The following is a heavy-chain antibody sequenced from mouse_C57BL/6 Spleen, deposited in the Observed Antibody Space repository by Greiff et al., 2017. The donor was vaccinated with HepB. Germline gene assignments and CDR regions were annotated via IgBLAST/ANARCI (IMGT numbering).Heavy chain of an antibody. CDR3: ARGSGWLLGYYAMDY. Sequence: EVKLVESGGGLVKPGGSLKLSCAASGFTFSDYGMHWVRQAPEKGLEWVAYISSGSSTIYYADTVKGRFTITRDNAKNTLFLQMTRLRSEDTAMYYCARGSGWLLGYYAMDYWGQGTSVTVSS. CDR2: ISSGSSTI. J-gene: IGHJ4*01. CDR1: GFTFSDYG. D-gene: IGHD2-3*01. V-gene: IGHV5-17*01.